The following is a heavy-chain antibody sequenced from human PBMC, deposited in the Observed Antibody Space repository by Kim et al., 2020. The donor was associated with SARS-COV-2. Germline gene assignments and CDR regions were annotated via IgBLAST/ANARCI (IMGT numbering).Heavy chain of an antibody. CDR3: ARDEQFGELLKYNWFDP. Sequence: ASVKVSCKASGYTFTSYGISWVRQAPGQGLEWMGWISAYNGNTNYAQKLQGRVTMTTDTSTSTAYMELRSLRSDDTAVHYCARDEQFGELLKYNWFDPWGQGTLVTVSS. D-gene: IGHD3-10*01. CDR1: GYTFTSYG. V-gene: IGHV1-18*04. J-gene: IGHJ5*02. CDR2: ISAYNGNT.